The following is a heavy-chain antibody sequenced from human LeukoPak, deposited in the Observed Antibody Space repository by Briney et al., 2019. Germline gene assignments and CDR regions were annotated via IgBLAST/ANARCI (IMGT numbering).Heavy chain of an antibody. CDR3: ARDQADSIFGVVIKDPYYYYMDV. Sequence: SETLSLTCTISGDSISTYYWSWIRQSPGKGLEWIGDVNLSGSTNYNPSLNYNPSLKSRASISIDTSKNQFSLKLSSVTAADTAVYYCARDQADSIFGVVIKDPYYYYMDVWGKGTTVTVSS. J-gene: IGHJ6*03. CDR1: GDSISTYY. D-gene: IGHD3-3*01. CDR2: VNLSGST. V-gene: IGHV4-59*01.